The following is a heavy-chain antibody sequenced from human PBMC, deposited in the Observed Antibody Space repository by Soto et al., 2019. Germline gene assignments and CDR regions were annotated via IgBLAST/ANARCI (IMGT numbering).Heavy chain of an antibody. J-gene: IGHJ6*02. V-gene: IGHV1-18*01. CDR1: GYTFTSYG. Sequence: ASVKVSCKASGYTFTSYGISWVRQAPGQGLEWMGWISAYNGNTNYAQKLQGRVTMTTDTSTSTAYMELRSLRSDDTAVYYRARDHLVYCSSTSCYQSGIGYYYYYGMDVWGQGTTVTVSS. CDR3: ARDHLVYCSSTSCYQSGIGYYYYYGMDV. D-gene: IGHD2-2*01. CDR2: ISAYNGNT.